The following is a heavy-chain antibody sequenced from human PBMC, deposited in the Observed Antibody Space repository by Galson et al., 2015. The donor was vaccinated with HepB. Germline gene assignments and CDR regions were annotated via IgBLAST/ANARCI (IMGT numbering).Heavy chain of an antibody. CDR1: GFTFSNYA. D-gene: IGHD5-24*01. Sequence: SLRLSCAASGFTFSNYAFHWVRQAPGKGLEWVALISYDGINKYYADSLKSRFTISRDKSKNTLFLQMNNMRGEDTALYYCASLETRGMTTMPFDYWGQGTLVTVSS. J-gene: IGHJ4*02. V-gene: IGHV3-30-3*02. CDR3: ASLETRGMTTMPFDY. CDR2: ISYDGINK.